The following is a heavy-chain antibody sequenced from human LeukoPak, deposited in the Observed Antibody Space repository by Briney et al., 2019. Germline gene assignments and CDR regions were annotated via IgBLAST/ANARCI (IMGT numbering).Heavy chain of an antibody. D-gene: IGHD2/OR15-2a*01. J-gene: IGHJ4*02. CDR3: ARYTTGHGFDV. CDR1: GFTFSSYG. CDR2: IWYDGSDA. Sequence: GGSLRLSCAASGFTFSSYGMHWVRQAPGRGLEWVTYIWYDGSDADYADPVKGRFTISRDNSKNTLYLQMNSLRAEDTAVYCARYTTGHGFDVWGQGTLVTVSS. V-gene: IGHV3-33*01.